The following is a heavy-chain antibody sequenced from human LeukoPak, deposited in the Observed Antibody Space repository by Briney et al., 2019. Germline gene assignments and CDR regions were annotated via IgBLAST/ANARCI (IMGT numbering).Heavy chain of an antibody. J-gene: IGHJ4*02. D-gene: IGHD3-10*01. V-gene: IGHV3-11*01. CDR1: GFTFSDYY. CDR2: ISSSGSTI. Sequence: KTGGSLRLSCAASGFTFSDYYMSWIRQAPGKGLEWVSYISSSGSTIYYADSVKGRFTISRDNAKNSLYLQMNSLRAEDTAVYYCASRRSLEYYRGPPDYWGQGTLVTVSS. CDR3: ASRRSLEYYRGPPDY.